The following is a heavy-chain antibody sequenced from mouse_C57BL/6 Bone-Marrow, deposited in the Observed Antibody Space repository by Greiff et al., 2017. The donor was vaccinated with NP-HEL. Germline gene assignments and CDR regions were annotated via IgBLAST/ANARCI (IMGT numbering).Heavy chain of an antibody. Sequence: QVQLKESGAELARPGASVKLSCKASGYTFTSYGISWVKQRTGQGLEWIGEIYPRSGNTYYNEKFKGKATLTADKSSSTAYMELRSLTSEDSAVYFCARRELGRAWFAYWGQGTLVTVSA. J-gene: IGHJ3*01. CDR2: IYPRSGNT. D-gene: IGHD4-1*01. V-gene: IGHV1-81*01. CDR3: ARRELGRAWFAY. CDR1: GYTFTSYG.